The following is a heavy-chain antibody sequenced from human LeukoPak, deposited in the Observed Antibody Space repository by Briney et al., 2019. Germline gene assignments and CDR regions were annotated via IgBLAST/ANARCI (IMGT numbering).Heavy chain of an antibody. D-gene: IGHD3-22*01. CDR3: ARDQYDSSGYDSPDAFDI. CDR2: ISPSGGST. V-gene: IGHV1-46*01. CDR1: GYTFTSYY. Sequence: ASVKVSCKASGYTFTSYYMHWVRQAPGQGLEWMGIISPSGGSTSYAQKFQGRVTMTRDTSTSTVYMELSSLRSEDTAVYYCARDQYDSSGYDSPDAFDIWGQGTMVTVSS. J-gene: IGHJ3*02.